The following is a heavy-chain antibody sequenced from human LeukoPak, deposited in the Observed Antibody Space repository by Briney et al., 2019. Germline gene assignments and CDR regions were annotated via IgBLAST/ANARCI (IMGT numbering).Heavy chain of an antibody. CDR3: ASALRGSGSYYKEVRGVSDY. CDR1: GFTFSSYA. J-gene: IGHJ4*02. Sequence: PGGSLRLSCAASGFTFSSYAVHWVRQAPGKGLEWVAVISYDGSNKYYADSVKGRFTISRDNSKNTLYLQMNSLRAEDTAVYYCASALRGSGSYYKEVRGVSDYWGQGTLVTVSS. D-gene: IGHD3-10*01. V-gene: IGHV3-30-3*01. CDR2: ISYDGSNK.